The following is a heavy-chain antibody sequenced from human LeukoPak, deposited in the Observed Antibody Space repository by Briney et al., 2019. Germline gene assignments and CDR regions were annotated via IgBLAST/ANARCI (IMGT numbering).Heavy chain of an antibody. CDR1: GCTFTSYA. J-gene: IGHJ4*02. CDR3: ARALIGKAAAGNDY. Sequence: ASVKVSCKASGCTFTSYAMHWVRQAPGQRLEWMGWINAGNGNTKYSQKFQGRVTITRDTSASTAYMELSSLRSEDTAVYYCARALIGKAAAGNDYWGQGTLVTVSS. V-gene: IGHV1-3*01. CDR2: INAGNGNT. D-gene: IGHD6-13*01.